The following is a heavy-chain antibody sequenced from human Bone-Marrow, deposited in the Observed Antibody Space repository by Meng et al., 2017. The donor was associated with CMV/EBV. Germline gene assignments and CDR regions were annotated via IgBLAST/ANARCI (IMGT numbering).Heavy chain of an antibody. CDR1: GFTFSSYW. Sequence: GGSLRLSCAASGFTFSSYWMHWVRQAPGKGLVWVSRINSDGSSTSYADSVKGRFTISRDNAKNTLYLQMNSLRAEDTAVYYCARDRRWVFGVVIYPYGMDVWGQGTMVTVSS. J-gene: IGHJ6*02. CDR2: INSDGSST. D-gene: IGHD3-3*01. V-gene: IGHV3-74*01. CDR3: ARDRRWVFGVVIYPYGMDV.